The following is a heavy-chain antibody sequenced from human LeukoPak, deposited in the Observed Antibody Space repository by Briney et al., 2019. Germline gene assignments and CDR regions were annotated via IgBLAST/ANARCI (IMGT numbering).Heavy chain of an antibody. J-gene: IGHJ4*02. CDR3: TIGRDIAVAGPGGYFDH. V-gene: IGHV3-11*01. CDR1: GGSISSYY. Sequence: LSLTCTVSGGSISSYYWSWIRQAPGKGLEWISYISPGGGSIYFADSVQGRFTLSRDYAKNSLYLHMNSLTAEDTALYYCTIGRDIAVAGPGGYFDHWGQGTLVTVSS. D-gene: IGHD6-19*01. CDR2: ISPGGGSI.